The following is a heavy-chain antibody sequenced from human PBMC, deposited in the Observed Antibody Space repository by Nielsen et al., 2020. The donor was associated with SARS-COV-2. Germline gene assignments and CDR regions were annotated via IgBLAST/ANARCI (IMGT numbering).Heavy chain of an antibody. D-gene: IGHD3/OR15-3a*01. CDR1: GFTFSSYG. Sequence: GESLKISCAASGFTFSSYGMHWVRQAPGKGLEWVAVISYDGSNKYYADSVKGRFTISRDNSKNTLYLQMNSLRAEDTAVYYCAKERTDYYYGMDVWGQGTTVTVSS. CDR2: ISYDGSNK. V-gene: IGHV3-30*18. J-gene: IGHJ6*02. CDR3: AKERTDYYYGMDV.